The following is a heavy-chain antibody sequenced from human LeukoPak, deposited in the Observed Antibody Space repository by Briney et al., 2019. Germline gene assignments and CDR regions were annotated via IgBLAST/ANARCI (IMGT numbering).Heavy chain of an antibody. Sequence: GGSLRLSCAASGFTFSSYWMHWVRQAPGKGLVWVSRINSDGSSTSYADSVKGRFTISRDNAKNTLYLQMNSLRAEDTAVYYCARVYWVGATNEPTFFDYWGQGTLVTVSS. CDR2: INSDGSST. D-gene: IGHD1-26*01. CDR1: GFTFSSYW. J-gene: IGHJ4*02. CDR3: ARVYWVGATNEPTFFDY. V-gene: IGHV3-74*01.